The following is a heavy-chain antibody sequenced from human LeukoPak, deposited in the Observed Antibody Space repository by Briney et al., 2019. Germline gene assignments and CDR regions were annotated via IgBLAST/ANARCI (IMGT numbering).Heavy chain of an antibody. V-gene: IGHV4-61*05. CDR2: IYYSGST. CDR1: GGSISSSSYY. J-gene: IGHJ6*02. Sequence: SETLSLTCTVSGGSISSSSYYWGWIRQPPGKGLEWIGYIYYSGSTNYNPSLKSRVTISVDTSKNQFSLKLSSVTAADTAVYYCARQKGEVGYSYGYGYYYYGMDVWGQGTTVTVSS. D-gene: IGHD5-18*01. CDR3: ARQKGEVGYSYGYGYYYYGMDV.